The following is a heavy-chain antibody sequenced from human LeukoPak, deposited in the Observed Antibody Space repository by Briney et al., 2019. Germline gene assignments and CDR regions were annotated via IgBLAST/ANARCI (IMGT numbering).Heavy chain of an antibody. J-gene: IGHJ5*02. D-gene: IGHD2-2*01. CDR2: ISAYNGKT. Sequence: ASVKVSCKASGYTFTSYGISWVRQAPGQGLEWMGWISAYNGKTNYAQKLQGRVTMTTDTSTSTAYMELRSLRSDDTAVYYCARVQPIVVVPAARGVEDWFDPWGQGTLVTVSS. CDR3: ARVQPIVVVPAARGVEDWFDP. V-gene: IGHV1-18*01. CDR1: GYTFTSYG.